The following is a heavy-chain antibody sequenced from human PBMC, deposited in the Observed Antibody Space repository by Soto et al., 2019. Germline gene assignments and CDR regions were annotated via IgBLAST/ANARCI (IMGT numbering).Heavy chain of an antibody. CDR1: GFTFNSYA. CDR3: AKGRYFHASGGCPNF. Sequence: EVRLMESGGGFLQPGGSQRLSCVASGFTFNSYAMSWVRQTPEKGLEWVSAISGSGWQTYYAQSVQGRFTISRDNSKTTVYLHMNRLRAEDSGIYYCAKGRYFHASGGCPNFCGRGTLVTVSS. D-gene: IGHD2-15*01. J-gene: IGHJ2*01. V-gene: IGHV3-23*01. CDR2: ISGSGWQT.